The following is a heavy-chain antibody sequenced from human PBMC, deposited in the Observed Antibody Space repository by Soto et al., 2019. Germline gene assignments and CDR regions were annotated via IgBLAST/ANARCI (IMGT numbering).Heavy chain of an antibody. J-gene: IGHJ4*02. CDR1: GFTFSSYW. Sequence: EVQLVESGGDLVQPGGSLRLSCAASGFTFSSYWMHWIRQAPGKGLVWVSRIKSDGSGAIYADTVKGRFTVCRDNATNRLYLLMNSLSTEDTAFYNCARGDGDYHDGNGYLGRQWGQGTRVTVSS. V-gene: IGHV3-74*01. D-gene: IGHD3-22*01. CDR2: IKSDGSGA. CDR3: ARGDGDYHDGNGYLGRQ.